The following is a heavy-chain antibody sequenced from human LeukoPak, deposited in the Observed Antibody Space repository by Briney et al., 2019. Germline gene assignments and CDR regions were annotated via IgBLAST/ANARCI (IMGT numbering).Heavy chain of an antibody. V-gene: IGHV3-23*01. CDR2: ITGSGGST. D-gene: IGHD1-26*01. Sequence: PGGSLRLSCAASGFTFSNYAMNWVRQAPGKGLEWVSTITGSGGSTYYADSVKGRFTISRDNSKNTLYLQMSSLRAEDTAVCYCAKVGIDSGSSKPNDYWGQGTLVTVSS. J-gene: IGHJ4*02. CDR1: GFTFSNYA. CDR3: AKVGIDSGSSKPNDY.